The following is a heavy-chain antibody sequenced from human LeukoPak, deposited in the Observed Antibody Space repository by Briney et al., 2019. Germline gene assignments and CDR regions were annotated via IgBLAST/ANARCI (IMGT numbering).Heavy chain of an antibody. CDR3: AKVESRLGTYQYIY. J-gene: IGHJ4*02. Sequence: PGGSRRLSCAASGFTFASYAVSWVRQAPGKGLEWVSTIGDSAGNTHYADSVKGRFTISRDNSKNTVYLQMNSLRVEDTAVYYCAKVESRLGTYQYIYWGQGTLVTVSS. D-gene: IGHD6-6*01. CDR1: GFTFASYA. CDR2: IGDSAGNT. V-gene: IGHV3-23*01.